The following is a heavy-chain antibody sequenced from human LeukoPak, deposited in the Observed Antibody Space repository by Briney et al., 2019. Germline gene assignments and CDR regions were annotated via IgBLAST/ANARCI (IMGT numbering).Heavy chain of an antibody. CDR3: SSGSGDY. Sequence: GGSLRLSCAASGFTFDDYAMHWVRQAPGKGLEWVSGISWNSGSIGYADSVKGRFTISRDNARNSLYLQMNSLRAEDTALYYCSSGSGDYWSQGTLVTVSS. D-gene: IGHD5-12*01. V-gene: IGHV3-9*01. CDR1: GFTFDDYA. J-gene: IGHJ4*02. CDR2: ISWNSGSI.